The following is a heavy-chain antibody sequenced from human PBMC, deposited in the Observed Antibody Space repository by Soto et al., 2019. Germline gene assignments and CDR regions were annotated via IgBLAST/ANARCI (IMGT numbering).Heavy chain of an antibody. CDR2: IYYSGST. V-gene: IGHV4-39*01. D-gene: IGHD6-13*01. Sequence: SETLSLTCTVSGGSISSSSYYWGWIRQPPGKGLEWIGSIYYSGSTYYNPSLKSRVTISVDTSKNQFSLKLSSVTAADTAVYYCASFGSSWYDNWFDPWGQGTLVTVSS. CDR1: GGSISSSSYY. CDR3: ASFGSSWYDNWFDP. J-gene: IGHJ5*02.